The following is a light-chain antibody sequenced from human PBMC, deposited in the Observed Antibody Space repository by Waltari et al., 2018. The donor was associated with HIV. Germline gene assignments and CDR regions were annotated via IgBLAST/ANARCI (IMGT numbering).Light chain of an antibody. CDR3: CSYAGNYTFV. V-gene: IGLV2-11*01. Sequence: QSALTQPRSVSGSPGQSVTISCTGTSSDVGGYNYVSWYQQHPGKAPKFMIYDVSKRRSGVPDRFSGSKSGNTASLTISGLQAEDEADYYCCSYAGNYTFVFGGGTKLTVL. CDR1: SSDVGGYNY. J-gene: IGLJ2*01. CDR2: DVS.